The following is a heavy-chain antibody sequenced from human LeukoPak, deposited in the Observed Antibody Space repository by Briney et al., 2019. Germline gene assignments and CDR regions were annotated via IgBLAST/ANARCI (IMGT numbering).Heavy chain of an antibody. J-gene: IGHJ3*02. V-gene: IGHV4-61*02. CDR3: VKSMRVGDAFDI. D-gene: IGHD3-22*01. CDR1: GGSISSDSFY. CDR2: IQTSGST. Sequence: NPSETLSLTCTASGGSISSDSFYWSWIRQPAGKGLEWIGRIQTSGSTNYNPSLTSRVTISADTSKNQFSLKLSSVTAADTAVYYCVKSMRVGDAFDIWGQGTMVTVSS.